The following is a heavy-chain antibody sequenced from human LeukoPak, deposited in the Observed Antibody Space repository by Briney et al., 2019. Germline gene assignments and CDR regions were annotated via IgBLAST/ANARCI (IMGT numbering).Heavy chain of an antibody. V-gene: IGHV3-21*01. Sequence: GSPRLSCAASGFTFSSYSMNWVRQAPGKGLEWVSSISSSSSYIYYADSVKGRFTISRDNAKNSLYLQMNSLRAEDTAVYYCAREKRLTTVAFDIWGQGTMVTVSS. CDR2: ISSSSSYI. D-gene: IGHD3-22*01. J-gene: IGHJ3*02. CDR1: GFTFSSYS. CDR3: AREKRLTTVAFDI.